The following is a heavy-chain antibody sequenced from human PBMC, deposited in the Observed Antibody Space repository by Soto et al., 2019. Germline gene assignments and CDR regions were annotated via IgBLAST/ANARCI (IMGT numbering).Heavy chain of an antibody. D-gene: IGHD3-9*01. J-gene: IGHJ4*02. CDR3: ASDNISGLFDY. CDR2: ISYSGST. V-gene: IGHV4-39*01. Sequence: SETLSLTCTVSGGSIISDSYYWVWIRQSPEKGLEWIASISYSGSTYYNLTLKSRVTISVDTSKSQFSLRLNSVTAADTAVYYCASDNISGLFDYWGQGTLVTVSS. CDR1: GGSIISDSYY.